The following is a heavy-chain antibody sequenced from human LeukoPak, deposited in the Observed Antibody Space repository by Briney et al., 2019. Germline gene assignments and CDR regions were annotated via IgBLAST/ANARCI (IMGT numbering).Heavy chain of an antibody. D-gene: IGHD1-26*01. CDR3: AKGSRGSPFDY. Sequence: PGGSLRLSCAVSGFTFNTYVMSWVRQAPGKGLEWVSAISGSGGGTYYVASVKGRFTISRDNSKNTLYLQMNSLRAEDTAVYYCAKGSRGSPFDYWGQGTLVTVSS. V-gene: IGHV3-23*01. CDR2: ISGSGGGT. J-gene: IGHJ4*02. CDR1: GFTFNTYV.